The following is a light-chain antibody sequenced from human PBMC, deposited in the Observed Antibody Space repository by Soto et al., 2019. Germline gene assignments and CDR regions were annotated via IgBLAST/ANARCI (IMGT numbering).Light chain of an antibody. CDR1: SSNIGSHFD. V-gene: IGLV1-40*01. CDR2: GNI. CDR3: QSYDTGLSGVV. Sequence: QSALTQPPSVSGAPGQTVNISCTGTSSNIGSHFDVHWYQHLPGTVPKLLIYGNIHRPSGVPDRFSGSKSATSASLAITGLQAEDEADYYCQSYDTGLSGVVFGGGTKVTVL. J-gene: IGLJ2*01.